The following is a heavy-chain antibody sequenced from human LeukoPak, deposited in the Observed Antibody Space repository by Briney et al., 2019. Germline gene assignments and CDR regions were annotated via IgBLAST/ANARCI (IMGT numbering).Heavy chain of an antibody. J-gene: IGHJ4*02. Sequence: GGSLRLSCAGSGFTFSSYGMHWVRQAPGKGLEWVAVISYDGSNKYYADSVKGRFTISRDNSKNTLYLQMNSLRAEDTAVYYCAKGAATPDYWGQGTLVTVSS. CDR1: GFTFSSYG. V-gene: IGHV3-30*18. CDR2: ISYDGSNK. CDR3: AKGAATPDY.